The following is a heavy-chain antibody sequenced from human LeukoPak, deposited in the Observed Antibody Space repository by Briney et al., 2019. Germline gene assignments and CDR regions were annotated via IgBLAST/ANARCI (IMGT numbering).Heavy chain of an antibody. Sequence: AGGSLRLSCAASGFTFSSYSMNWVRQAPGKGLEWVSSISSSSSYIYYADSVKGRFTISRDNAKNSLYLQMNSLRAEDTAVYYCARDYRPRYFDWLLQNWFDPWGQGTLVTVSS. J-gene: IGHJ5*02. V-gene: IGHV3-21*01. CDR3: ARDYRPRYFDWLLQNWFDP. CDR2: ISSSSSYI. D-gene: IGHD3-9*01. CDR1: GFTFSSYS.